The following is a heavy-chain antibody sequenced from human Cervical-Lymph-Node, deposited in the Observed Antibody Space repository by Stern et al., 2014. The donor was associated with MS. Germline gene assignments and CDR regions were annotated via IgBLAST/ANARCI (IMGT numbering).Heavy chain of an antibody. CDR1: GGSINSYY. CDR3: ARDATKPTPGYFDL. J-gene: IGHJ2*01. Sequence: QVQLQESGPGLVKPSQTLSLTCTISGGSINSYYWSWIRQHPGKGLEWIGYIYYSGYTYYNPSLENRVVISVDASKNQFSLKLTPVTAADTAVYYCARDATKPTPGYFDLWGRGTLVTVSS. V-gene: IGHV4-31*03. CDR2: IYYSGYT. D-gene: IGHD2-8*01.